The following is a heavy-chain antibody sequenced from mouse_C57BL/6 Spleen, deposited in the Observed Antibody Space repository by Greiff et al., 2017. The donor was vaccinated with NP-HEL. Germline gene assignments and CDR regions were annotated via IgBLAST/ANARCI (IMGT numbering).Heavy chain of an antibody. CDR2: IYPRSGNT. Sequence: QVQLQQSGAELARPGASVKLSCKASGYTFTSYGISWVKQRTGQGLEWIGEIYPRSGNTYYNEKFKGKATLTADKSSSTAYIELRSLISEDSAVYFCSSITYDYEEAWFAYWGQETLVTVSA. J-gene: IGHJ3*01. CDR1: GYTFTSYG. V-gene: IGHV1-81*01. D-gene: IGHD2-4*01. CDR3: SSITYDYEEAWFAY.